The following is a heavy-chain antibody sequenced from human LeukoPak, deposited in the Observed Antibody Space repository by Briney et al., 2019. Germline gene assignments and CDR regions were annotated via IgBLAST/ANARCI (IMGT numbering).Heavy chain of an antibody. CDR2: IYYSGST. J-gene: IGHJ4*02. CDR3: ARQGRIQLWYTPETFDY. V-gene: IGHV4-39*01. CDR1: GGSISSSSYY. Sequence: SETLSLTCTVSGGSISSSSYYWGWIRQPPGKGLEWIGSIYYSGSTYYNPSLKSRVTISVDTSKNQFSLKLSSVTAADTAVYYCARQGRIQLWYTPETFDYWGQGTLVTVSS. D-gene: IGHD5-18*01.